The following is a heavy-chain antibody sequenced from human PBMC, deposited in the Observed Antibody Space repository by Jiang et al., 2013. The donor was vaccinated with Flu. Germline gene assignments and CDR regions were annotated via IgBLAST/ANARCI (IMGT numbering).Heavy chain of an antibody. CDR3: STHNGEYGLDV. Sequence: VQLLESGGGLVKPGGSLRLSCAASRVFFNTAWMSWVRQAPGKGLEWVGLVKFGIDGGQIDYAAPVKGRFSISRDDSRKTMYLQMNSLETEDTGVYYCSTHNGEYGLDVWGQGTAVTVSS. V-gene: IGHV3-15*01. D-gene: IGHD2-8*01. J-gene: IGHJ6*02. CDR2: VKFGIDGGQI. CDR1: RVFFNTAW.